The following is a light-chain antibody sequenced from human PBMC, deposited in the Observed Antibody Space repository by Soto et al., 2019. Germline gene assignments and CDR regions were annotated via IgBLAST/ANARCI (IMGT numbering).Light chain of an antibody. V-gene: IGLV2-23*01. CDR3: CSYAGSSTHVV. Sequence: QSALPQPASVSGSPGQSITISCTGTSSDVGSYNLVSWYQQHPGKDPKLMIYEGSKRPSGVSNRFSGTKSGNTAALTISGLQAEDEADYYCCSYAGSSTHVVFGGGTKRTVL. J-gene: IGLJ2*01. CDR2: EGS. CDR1: SSDVGSYNL.